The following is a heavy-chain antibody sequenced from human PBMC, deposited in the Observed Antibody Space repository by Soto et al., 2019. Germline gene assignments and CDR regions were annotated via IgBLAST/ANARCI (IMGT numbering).Heavy chain of an antibody. V-gene: IGHV1-18*01. D-gene: IGHD3-22*01. Sequence: QVQLVQSGAEVKKPGASVKVSCKASGYTFTSYGISWVRQAPGQGLERMGWISAYNGNTNYAQKLQGSVTMTTDTSTSTAYMELRSLRSDDTPVYYSARDKNNGGIYYYDISSPPGDLWGQGPMVTVSS. CDR2: ISAYNGNT. J-gene: IGHJ5*02. CDR1: GYTFTSYG. CDR3: ARDKNNGGIYYYDISSPPGDL.